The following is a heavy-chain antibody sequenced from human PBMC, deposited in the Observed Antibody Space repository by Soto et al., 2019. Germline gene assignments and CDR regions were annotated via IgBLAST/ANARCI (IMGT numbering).Heavy chain of an antibody. D-gene: IGHD1-26*01. J-gene: IGHJ3*02. V-gene: IGHV4-31*03. CDR3: ARSRGRSGSYLAFAI. Sequence: QVQLQESGPGLVKPSQTLSLACTVSGDSISNDFYYWNWIRQHPEKGLEWVGYIDYSGNTYYNPSLQSRVSISVDTSKNQFSLNLNSVTAAYTAVYYCARSRGRSGSYLAFAIWGQGTLVVVSS. CDR2: IDYSGNT. CDR1: GDSISNDFYY.